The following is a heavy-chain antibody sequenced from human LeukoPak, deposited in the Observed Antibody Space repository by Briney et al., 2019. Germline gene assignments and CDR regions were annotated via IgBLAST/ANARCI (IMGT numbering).Heavy chain of an antibody. V-gene: IGHV5-10-1*01. CDR1: GYNSGTYW. J-gene: IGHJ4*02. CDR2: IDPSDSST. Sequence: GESLRISCKGSGYNSGTYWISWVRQMPGKGLEWMGKIDPSDSSTNYSPSFEGHVTISADKSTSTAYLQWSSLKASDTAMYYCGRLSDYWGQGTLVTVSS. CDR3: GRLSDY.